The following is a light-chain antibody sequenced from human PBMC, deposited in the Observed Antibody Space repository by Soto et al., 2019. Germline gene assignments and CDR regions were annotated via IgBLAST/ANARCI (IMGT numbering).Light chain of an antibody. CDR2: KVS. CDR3: IEGTPWPYT. V-gene: IGKV2-30*02. Sequence: DVVMTQSPLSLPVTLGQPASISCRSSQRLVHVNGDTYLDWCQHMPGQSPSRLIYKVSNRDSGVQDRVRGNWSVSDCTLKIGGVEAEDGGVYYCIEGTPWPYTFGQGTKLEIK. J-gene: IGKJ2*01. CDR1: QRLVHVNGDTY.